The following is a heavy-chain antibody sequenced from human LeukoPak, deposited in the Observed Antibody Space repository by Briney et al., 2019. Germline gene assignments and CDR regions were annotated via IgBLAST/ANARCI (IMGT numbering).Heavy chain of an antibody. J-gene: IGHJ5*02. CDR2: VDPEDGET. CDR1: GYTFTDYY. V-gene: IGHV1-69-2*01. Sequence: ASVKISCKVSGYTFTDYYMHWVQQAPGKGLEWMGLVDPEDGETIYAEKFQGRVTITADTSTDTAYMELSSLRSEDTAVYYCARDRTTGYSSSWYVGWFDPWGQGTLVTVSS. CDR3: ARDRTTGYSSSWYVGWFDP. D-gene: IGHD6-13*01.